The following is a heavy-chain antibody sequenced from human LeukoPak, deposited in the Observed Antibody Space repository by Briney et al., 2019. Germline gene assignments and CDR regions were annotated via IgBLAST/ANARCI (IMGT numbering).Heavy chain of an antibody. Sequence: GGSLRLSCAASGFTVSSNYMSCGRQAPGEGLEWGSVIYSVVSTYYADSVKGRFTISRDNSKNTPYLQMNSLRADDTAVYYCASHSSGYPSSTYGMDVWGQGTTVTVSS. J-gene: IGHJ6*02. CDR1: GFTVSSNY. V-gene: IGHV3-66*04. CDR3: ASHSSGYPSSTYGMDV. CDR2: IYSVVST. D-gene: IGHD3-22*01.